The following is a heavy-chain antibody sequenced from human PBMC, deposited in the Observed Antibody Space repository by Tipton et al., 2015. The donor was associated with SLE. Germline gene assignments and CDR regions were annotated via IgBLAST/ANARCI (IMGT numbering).Heavy chain of an antibody. Sequence: TLSLTCTVSGGSISSSSYYWGWICQPPGKGLEWIGSIYYSGSTYYNPSLKSRVTISVDTSKNQFSLKLSSVTAADTAVYYCARTKLRYFDWPYNWFDPWGQGTLVTVSS. CDR3: ARTKLRYFDWPYNWFDP. CDR2: IYYSGST. J-gene: IGHJ5*02. D-gene: IGHD3-9*01. CDR1: GGSISSSSYY. V-gene: IGHV4-39*07.